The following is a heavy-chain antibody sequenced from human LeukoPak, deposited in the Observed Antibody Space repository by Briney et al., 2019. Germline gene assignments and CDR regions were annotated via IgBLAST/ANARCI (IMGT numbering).Heavy chain of an antibody. CDR3: ASSTPGGYDFK. CDR2: ISSSSSTI. CDR1: GFTFSSYS. J-gene: IGHJ4*02. D-gene: IGHD5-12*01. Sequence: AGGSLRLSCAASGFTFSSYSMNWVRQAPGKGLEWVSYISSSSSTIYYADSVKGRFTISRDNAKKSLYLQMNSLRAEDTAVYYCASSTPGGYDFKWGQGTLVTASS. V-gene: IGHV3-48*01.